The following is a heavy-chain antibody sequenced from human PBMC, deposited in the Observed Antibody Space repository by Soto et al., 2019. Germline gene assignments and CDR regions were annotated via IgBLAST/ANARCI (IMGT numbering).Heavy chain of an antibody. CDR1: GFMFRNHA. J-gene: IGHJ4*02. CDR2: ISFDGGND. D-gene: IGHD2-8*01. V-gene: IGHV3-30-3*01. CDR3: ARDAVDVTKMVCVSQIDS. Sequence: QVYLVESGGGVVQPGRSLRLSCAASGFMFRNHAMHWVRQAPGKGLDWVAVISFDGGNDFYADSVNGRFTISRDNSRNTLYLQMDSLRPEDTAVYYCARDAVDVTKMVCVSQIDSWGQGALVTVSS.